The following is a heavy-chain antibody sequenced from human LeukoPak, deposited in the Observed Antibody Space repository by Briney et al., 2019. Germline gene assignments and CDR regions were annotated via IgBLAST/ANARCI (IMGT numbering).Heavy chain of an antibody. CDR1: GGSISSGGYY. J-gene: IGHJ4*02. Sequence: SETLSLTCTVSGGSISSGGYYWGWIRQPPGKGLEWIGSISYSGSTYYNPSLKSRVTISVDTSKSQFSLKLSSVTAADTAVYYCARRVYESRGYYQYYFDYWGQGTLVTVSS. CDR2: ISYSGST. CDR3: ARRVYESRGYYQYYFDY. D-gene: IGHD3-22*01. V-gene: IGHV4-39*01.